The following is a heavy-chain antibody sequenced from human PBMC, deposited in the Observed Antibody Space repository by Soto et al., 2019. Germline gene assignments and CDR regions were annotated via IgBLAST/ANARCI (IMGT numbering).Heavy chain of an antibody. D-gene: IGHD2-2*01. V-gene: IGHV1-18*01. CDR2: INVYNGNK. J-gene: IGHJ5*02. CDR3: ARDLAVGWFDP. CDR1: GYTFTSYS. Sequence: QVQLVQSGAEVKKPGASVKVSCKTSGYTFTSYSISWVRQAPGQGLEWMGWINVYNGNKKYAQNLQGRLTMTTDTSTSTAYMELRSLRSDDTAVYYCARDLAVGWFDPWGQGTLVTVSS.